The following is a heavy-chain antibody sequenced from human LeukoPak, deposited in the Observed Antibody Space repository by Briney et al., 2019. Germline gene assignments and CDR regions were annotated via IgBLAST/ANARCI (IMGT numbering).Heavy chain of an antibody. CDR1: GYSISSGYY. V-gene: IGHV4-38-2*02. J-gene: IGHJ4*02. CDR2: IYHSGST. D-gene: IGHD3-22*01. Sequence: SETLSLTCTVSGYSISSGYYWGWIRQPPGKGLEWIESIYHSGSTHYNPSLKSRVTISVDTSKNQFSLKLSSVTAADTAVYYCARTHLYHYDSSGYSPFDYWGQGTLVTVSS. CDR3: ARTHLYHYDSSGYSPFDY.